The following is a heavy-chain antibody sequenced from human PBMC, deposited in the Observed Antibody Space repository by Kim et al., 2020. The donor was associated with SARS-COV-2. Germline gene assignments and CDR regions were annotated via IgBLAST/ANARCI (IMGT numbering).Heavy chain of an antibody. D-gene: IGHD3-10*01. CDR1: GFTFSGSA. Sequence: GGSLRLSCAASGFTFSGSAMHWVRQASGKGLEWVGRIRTKGNNYATTYAASMKARFTISRDDSKSMAYLQMNSLETEDTAVYYCTSTAGFYSSGSPRNYWGQGTLVIVSS. J-gene: IGHJ4*02. CDR2: IRTKGNNYAT. V-gene: IGHV3-73*01. CDR3: TSTAGFYSSGSPRNY.